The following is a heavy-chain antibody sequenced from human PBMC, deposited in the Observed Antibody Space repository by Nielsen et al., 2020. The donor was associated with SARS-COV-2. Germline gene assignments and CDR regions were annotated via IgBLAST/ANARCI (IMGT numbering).Heavy chain of an antibody. D-gene: IGHD4-11*01. CDR2: INPSGGST. Sequence: ASVKVSCKASGYTFTSYYMHWVRQAPGQGLEWMGIINPSGGSTNYAQKFQGRVTMTRDTSTSTVYMELSSLRSEDTAVYYCARAYSNYGYFDYWGQGTLVTVSS. CDR1: GYTFTSYY. CDR3: ARAYSNYGYFDY. V-gene: IGHV1-46*01. J-gene: IGHJ4*02.